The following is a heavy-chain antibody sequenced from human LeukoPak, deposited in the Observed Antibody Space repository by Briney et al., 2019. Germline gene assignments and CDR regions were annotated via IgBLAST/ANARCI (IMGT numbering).Heavy chain of an antibody. CDR3: ARGVTHDYGGYPDY. CDR2: IKSKIDGGTT. J-gene: IGHJ4*02. CDR1: GLTFSNAW. V-gene: IGHV3-15*06. D-gene: IGHD4-17*01. Sequence: GGSLRLSCAASGLTFSNAWMSWVRQAPGKGLEWVGRIKSKIDGGTTNYAAPVQGRFTISRDNSKNTLYLQMNSLRAEVTAVYYCARGVTHDYGGYPDYWGQGTLVTVSS.